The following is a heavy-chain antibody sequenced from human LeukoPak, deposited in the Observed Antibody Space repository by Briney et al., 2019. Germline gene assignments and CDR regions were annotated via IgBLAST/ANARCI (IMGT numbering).Heavy chain of an antibody. J-gene: IGHJ4*02. Sequence: GSLRLSCAASGFTFSSYWMSWIRQPPGKGLEWIGYIYYSGSTNYNPSLKSRVTISVDTSKNQFSLKLSSVTAADTAVYYCARLGLGGSSYYYDSSAHFDYWGQGTLVTVSS. D-gene: IGHD3-22*01. CDR1: GFTFSSYW. CDR2: IYYSGST. CDR3: ARLGLGGSSYYYDSSAHFDY. V-gene: IGHV4-59*01.